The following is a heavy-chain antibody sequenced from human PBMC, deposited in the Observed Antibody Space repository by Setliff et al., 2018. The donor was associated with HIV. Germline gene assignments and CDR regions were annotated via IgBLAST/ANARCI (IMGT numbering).Heavy chain of an antibody. V-gene: IGHV3-72*01. Sequence: GGSLRLSCAASGFTFSDHYMDWVRQAPGKGLEWVGRSRNKANSYTTEYAASVKGRFTISRDDPKNSLYLQMNSLKTEDTAVYYCARGRLLWSGSYYYYYMDVWGKGTTVTVSS. J-gene: IGHJ6*03. D-gene: IGHD3-10*01. CDR1: GFTFSDHY. CDR2: SRNKANSYTT. CDR3: ARGRLLWSGSYYYYYMDV.